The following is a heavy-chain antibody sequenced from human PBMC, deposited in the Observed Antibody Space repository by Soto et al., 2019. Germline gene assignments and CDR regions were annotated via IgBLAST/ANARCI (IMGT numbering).Heavy chain of an antibody. CDR3: ARAWVQADLFRYLDGLNPTPY. Sequence: QVQLVQSGAEVKKPGASVKVSCKASGYTFTSYAMHWVRQAPGQRLEWMGWINAGNGNTKYSQKFQGRVTITRDTSAXXAXMXXRSLRSEDTAVDYCARAWVQADLFRYLDGLNPTPYWGQGTLVTVSS. V-gene: IGHV1-3*01. D-gene: IGHD3-9*01. CDR2: INAGNGNT. J-gene: IGHJ4*02. CDR1: GYTFTSYA.